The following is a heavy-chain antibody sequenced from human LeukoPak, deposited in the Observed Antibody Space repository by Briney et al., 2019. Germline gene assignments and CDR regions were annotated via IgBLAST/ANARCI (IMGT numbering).Heavy chain of an antibody. CDR1: GFSFSNYW. Sequence: GGSLRLSCAASGFSFSNYWMGWVRQAQGKGLEWVANMKHDGSEKYYGDSVEGRFTISRDNAKNLLDLQMNSLRAEDTAVYYCARGYGHSGYDLYDYWGQGTLVTVSS. D-gene: IGHD5-12*01. J-gene: IGHJ4*02. V-gene: IGHV3-7*01. CDR2: MKHDGSEK. CDR3: ARGYGHSGYDLYDY.